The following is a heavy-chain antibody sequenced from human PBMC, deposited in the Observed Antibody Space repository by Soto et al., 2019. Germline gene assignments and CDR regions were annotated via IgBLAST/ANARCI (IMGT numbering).Heavy chain of an antibody. CDR1: GYTFTGYY. CDR3: ARDTPSGGYYYYYYGMDV. J-gene: IGHJ6*02. CDR2: INPNSGGT. D-gene: IGHD3-16*01. Sequence: APVKVSCKASGYTFTGYYMHWVRQAPGQGLEWMGWINPNSGGTNYAQKFQGWVTMTRDTSISTAYMELSRLRSDDTAVYYCARDTPSGGYYYYYYGMDVWGQGTTVTVSS. V-gene: IGHV1-2*04.